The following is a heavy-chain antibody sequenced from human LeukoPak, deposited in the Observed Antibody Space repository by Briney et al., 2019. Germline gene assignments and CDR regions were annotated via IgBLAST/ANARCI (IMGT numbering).Heavy chain of an antibody. CDR1: GGSLSGYY. D-gene: IGHD3-10*01. Sequence: SETLSLTCAVYGGSLSGYYWSWIRQPPGKGLEWIGEIYHSGSTNSNPSLKSRVTISVQTSKNQFSLKLSSVTAADTAVYYCARSIIGPRYFDLWDRGSLVTVSS. V-gene: IGHV4-34*01. CDR3: ARSIIGPRYFDL. CDR2: IYHSGST. J-gene: IGHJ2*01.